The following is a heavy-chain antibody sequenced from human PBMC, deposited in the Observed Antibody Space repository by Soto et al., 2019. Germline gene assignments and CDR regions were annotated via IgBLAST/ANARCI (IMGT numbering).Heavy chain of an antibody. CDR1: GGTFSSYT. CDR3: ARVVPADHYYYYGMDV. V-gene: IGHV1-69*02. D-gene: IGHD2-2*01. CDR2: IIPILGIA. J-gene: IGHJ6*02. Sequence: QVQLVQSGAEVKKPGSSVKVSCKASGGTFSSYTISWVRQAPGQGLEWMGRIIPILGIANYAQKFQGRVTITADKSTSTAYMELSSPRSEDTAVYYCARVVPADHYYYYGMDVWGQGTTVTVS.